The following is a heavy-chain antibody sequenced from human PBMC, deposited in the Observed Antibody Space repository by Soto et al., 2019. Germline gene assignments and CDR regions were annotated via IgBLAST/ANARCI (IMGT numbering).Heavy chain of an antibody. J-gene: IGHJ4*02. Sequence: QVQLQESGPGLVKPSETLSLTCTVSGGSISSYYWSWIRQPPGKGLEWIGYIYYSGSTNYNPSLKSRVTISVDTSKNQFSLKLSSVTAADTAVYYCARESDGDLDYWGQGTLVTVSS. V-gene: IGHV4-59*01. CDR1: GGSISSYY. D-gene: IGHD4-17*01. CDR3: ARESDGDLDY. CDR2: IYYSGST.